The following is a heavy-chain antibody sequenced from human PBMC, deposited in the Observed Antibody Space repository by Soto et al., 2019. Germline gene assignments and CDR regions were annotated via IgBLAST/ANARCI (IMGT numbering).Heavy chain of an antibody. Sequence: QVQLQESGPGLVKPSQTLSLTCTVSGGSISSGGYYWSWIRQHPGKGLEWIGYIYYSGSTYYNPSLQSRVTISVDTSKNQFSLKLSSVSAADTAVYYCARFLGPYYYDSTGGKRINDACDIWVQGTMVTVSS. D-gene: IGHD3-22*01. CDR3: ARFLGPYYYDSTGGKRINDACDI. V-gene: IGHV4-31*03. J-gene: IGHJ3*02. CDR1: GGSISSGGYY. CDR2: IYYSGST.